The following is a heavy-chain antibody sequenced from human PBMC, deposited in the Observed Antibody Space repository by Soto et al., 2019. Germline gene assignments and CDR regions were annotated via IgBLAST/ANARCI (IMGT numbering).Heavy chain of an antibody. V-gene: IGHV3-23*01. CDR3: AKGGPFTGGFDP. Sequence: EGQLLQSGGDLVLPGGPLRLSCAGSGLTLRSYAMTWIRQTPEKGLEWVSTISGRSAVPSYADSVNGRFAVSRDNSQNTVYLQMNSLRPDDTATYYCAKGGPFTGGFDPWGQGSLVTVSS. CDR2: ISGRSAVP. J-gene: IGHJ5*02. CDR1: GLTLRSYA. D-gene: IGHD3-16*01.